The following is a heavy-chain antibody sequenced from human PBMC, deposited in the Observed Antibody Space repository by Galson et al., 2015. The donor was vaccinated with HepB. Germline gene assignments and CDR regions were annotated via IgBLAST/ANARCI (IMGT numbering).Heavy chain of an antibody. D-gene: IGHD1-26*01. V-gene: IGHV3-53*04. J-gene: IGHJ3*02. CDR1: GFTVSSNY. CDR3: ARAIVGATNTHAFDI. CDR2: IYSGGST. Sequence: SLRLSCAASGFTVSSNYMSWVRQAPGKGLEWVSVIYSGGSTYYADSVKGRFTISRHNSKNTLYLQMNSLRAEDTAVYYCARAIVGATNTHAFDIWGQGTMVTVSS.